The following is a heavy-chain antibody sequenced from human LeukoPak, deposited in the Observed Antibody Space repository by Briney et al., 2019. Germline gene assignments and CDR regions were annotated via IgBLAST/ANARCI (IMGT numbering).Heavy chain of an antibody. CDR3: ARAMVRGVIGAFDI. CDR1: GFTFSDYY. D-gene: IGHD3-10*01. CDR2: ISSSGSTI. J-gene: IGHJ3*02. Sequence: PGGSLRLSCAASGFTFSDYYMSWIRQAPGKGLEWVSYISSSGSTIYNADSVKGRITISRDNAKNSLYLQMNSLRAEDTAVYYCARAMVRGVIGAFDIWGQGTMVTVSS. V-gene: IGHV3-11*01.